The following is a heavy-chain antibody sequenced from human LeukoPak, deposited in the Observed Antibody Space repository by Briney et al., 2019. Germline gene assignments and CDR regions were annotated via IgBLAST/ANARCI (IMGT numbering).Heavy chain of an antibody. D-gene: IGHD4-17*01. Sequence: PGGSLRLSCTASGFTFSDHYMSWVRLSPGKGLEWLSYITSSGSITDYADSVKGRFTISRDNAKNTMFLQMNSLRPEDTAVYYCARVPDYGDPEWGQGTLVTVSS. CDR2: ITSSGSIT. CDR3: ARVPDYGDPE. V-gene: IGHV3-11*01. J-gene: IGHJ4*02. CDR1: GFTFSDHY.